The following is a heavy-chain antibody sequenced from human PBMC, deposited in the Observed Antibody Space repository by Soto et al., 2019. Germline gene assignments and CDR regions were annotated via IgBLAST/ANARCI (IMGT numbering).Heavy chain of an antibody. V-gene: IGHV4-38-2*02. CDR1: GWSISSGYD. CDR2: SDHSGST. CDR3: ARDWGTGYNWFDP. D-gene: IGHD1-1*01. Sequence: LSLTCAVSGWSISSGYDWAWIRQSPGKGLEWIGSSDHSGSTSYNAFLKSRVTISIDASKNQFSLNLTSVTAADTAVYYCARDWGTGYNWFDPWGQGNLVTVSS. J-gene: IGHJ5*02.